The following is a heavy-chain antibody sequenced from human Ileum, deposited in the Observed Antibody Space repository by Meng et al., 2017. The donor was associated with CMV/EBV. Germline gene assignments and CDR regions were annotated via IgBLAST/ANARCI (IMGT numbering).Heavy chain of an antibody. CDR1: GGSISSSSHY. CDR3: ARSLGYCSGGSCYPFDF. V-gene: IGHV4-39*02. Sequence: GSLRLSCNVSGGSISSSSHYWGWIRQPPGKGLEWIGSVFYSGSLSHSGSTYFNPSFKSRATISVDASKNHFSLKVNSVTAADTAVYYCARSLGYCSGGSCYPFDFWGQGTRVTVSS. CDR2: LSHSGST. D-gene: IGHD2-15*01. J-gene: IGHJ4*02.